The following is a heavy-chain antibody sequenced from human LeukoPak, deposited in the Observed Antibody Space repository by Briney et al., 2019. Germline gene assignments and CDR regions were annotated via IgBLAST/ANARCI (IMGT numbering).Heavy chain of an antibody. CDR1: GGSFSGYF. D-gene: IGHD2-2*01. Sequence: SETLSLTCAAYGGSFSGYFWSWIRQPPGKGLEWIGEINHSGSTNYNPSLKSRVTISVDTSKNQFSLKLSSVTAADTAVYYCASGSVVPAGGWFDPWGQGTLVTVSS. CDR2: INHSGST. J-gene: IGHJ5*02. CDR3: ASGSVVPAGGWFDP. V-gene: IGHV4-34*01.